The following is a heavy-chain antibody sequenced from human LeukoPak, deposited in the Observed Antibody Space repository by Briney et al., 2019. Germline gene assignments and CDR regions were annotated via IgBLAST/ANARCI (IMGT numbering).Heavy chain of an antibody. CDR3: AKTDYGDYPDC. J-gene: IGHJ4*02. Sequence: GGSLRLSCAASGFTVSSNYMNWVRQAPGKGLEWVSVIYSGGSTYYADSVKGRFTISRDNSKNTLYLQMNSLRAEDTAVYYCAKTDYGDYPDCWGQGTLVTVSS. D-gene: IGHD4-17*01. CDR2: IYSGGST. V-gene: IGHV3-66*01. CDR1: GFTVSSNY.